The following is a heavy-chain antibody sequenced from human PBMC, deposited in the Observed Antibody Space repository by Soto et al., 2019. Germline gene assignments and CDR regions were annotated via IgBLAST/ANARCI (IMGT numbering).Heavy chain of an antibody. CDR2: MNPNSGNT. CDR3: ARGYCTGGSCYEYYYYGMDV. Sequence: QVQLVQSGAEVKKPGASVKVSCKASGYTFTSYDINWVRQATGQGLEWMGWMNPNSGNTGYAQKFQGRVTMTRNTSISTAYMELSSLRPEDTAVYFCARGYCTGGSCYEYYYYGMDVWGQGTTVTVSS. V-gene: IGHV1-8*01. D-gene: IGHD2-15*01. CDR1: GYTFTSYD. J-gene: IGHJ6*02.